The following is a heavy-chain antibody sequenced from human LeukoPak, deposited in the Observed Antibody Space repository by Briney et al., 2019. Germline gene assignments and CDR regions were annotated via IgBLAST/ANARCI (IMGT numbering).Heavy chain of an antibody. J-gene: IGHJ4*02. Sequence: ASVKVSCKASGYTFTSYYMHWVRQAPGQGLEWMGIINPSGGSTSYAQKFQGRVTMTRDTSTSTVYMELRSLRSEDTAVYYCARAQGYCSSTSCSPGYWGQGTLVTVSS. CDR2: INPSGGST. D-gene: IGHD2-2*01. V-gene: IGHV1-46*01. CDR3: ARAQGYCSSTSCSPGY. CDR1: GYTFTSYY.